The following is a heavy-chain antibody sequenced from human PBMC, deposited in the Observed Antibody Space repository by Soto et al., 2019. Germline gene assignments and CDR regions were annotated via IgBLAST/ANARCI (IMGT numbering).Heavy chain of an antibody. CDR2: INPSGGST. CDR1: GYTFTSYY. Sequence: AASVKVSCKASGYTFTSYYMHWVRQAPGQGLEWMGIINPSGGSTSYAQKFQGRVTMTRDTSTSTVYMELSSLRSEDTAVYYCARGYVVVVPAAIYWFDPWGQGTLVPV. CDR3: ARGYVVVVPAAIYWFDP. V-gene: IGHV1-46*01. J-gene: IGHJ5*02. D-gene: IGHD2-2*01.